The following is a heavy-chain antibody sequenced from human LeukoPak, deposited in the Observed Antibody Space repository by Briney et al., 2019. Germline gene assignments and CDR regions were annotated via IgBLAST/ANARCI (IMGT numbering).Heavy chain of an antibody. V-gene: IGHV3-48*03. J-gene: IGHJ4*02. D-gene: IGHD2-15*01. Sequence: GGPLRISCAASGFTFSSYEMNWVRQAPGKGLEWGSYISSSGSTIYYADSVKGRFTISRDNAKNSLYLQMNSLRAEDTAVYYCARDGYCSGGSCYSGYWGQGTLVTVSS. CDR3: ARDGYCSGGSCYSGY. CDR1: GFTFSSYE. CDR2: ISSSGSTI.